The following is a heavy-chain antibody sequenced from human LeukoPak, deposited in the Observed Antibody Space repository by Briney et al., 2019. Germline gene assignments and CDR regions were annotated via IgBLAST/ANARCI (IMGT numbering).Heavy chain of an antibody. V-gene: IGHV3-74*01. Sequence: GGSLRLSCAASGFTHSSYWMHLVRQATGKGLVWVSRMNSDGSSTSYADSVKGRFTISRDNAKNTLYLQMNSLRAEDTAVYYCARDDGDYDILTGYYYYYGMDVWGQGTTVTVSS. CDR2: MNSDGSST. CDR1: GFTHSSYW. CDR3: ARDDGDYDILTGYYYYYGMDV. D-gene: IGHD3-9*01. J-gene: IGHJ6*02.